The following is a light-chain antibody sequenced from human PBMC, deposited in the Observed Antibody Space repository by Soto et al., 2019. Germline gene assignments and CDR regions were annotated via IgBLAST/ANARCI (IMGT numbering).Light chain of an antibody. CDR3: ASWDDTLSGPV. CDR1: SSNVGSND. V-gene: IGLV1-47*01. J-gene: IGLJ3*02. CDR2: RNN. Sequence: QSVLTQPPSTSGTPGQRVTIYCSGSSSNVGSNDVYWYQHVPGAAPNLLIYRNNRRPSGVPDRFSGSKSGSAVSLAISGLRSEDEADYHCASWDDTLSGPVFGGGTQLTVL.